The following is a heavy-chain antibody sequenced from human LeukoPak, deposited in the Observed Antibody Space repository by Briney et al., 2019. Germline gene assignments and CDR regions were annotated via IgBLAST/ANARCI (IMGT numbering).Heavy chain of an antibody. D-gene: IGHD3-10*01. Sequence: ASVKVSCKASGYTFTDYYMHWVRQAPGQGLEWMGWINPNSGGTNYAQKFQGRVTMTRDTSISTAYMELSRLRSDDTAVYYCARRSYGSGFYYFDYWGQGTLVTVSS. V-gene: IGHV1-2*02. CDR3: ARRSYGSGFYYFDY. J-gene: IGHJ4*02. CDR1: GYTFTDYY. CDR2: INPNSGGT.